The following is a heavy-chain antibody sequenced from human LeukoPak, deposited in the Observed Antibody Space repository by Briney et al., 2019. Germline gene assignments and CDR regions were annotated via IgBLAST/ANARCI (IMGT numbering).Heavy chain of an antibody. CDR3: ARAVNYDFWSGYPNWFDP. V-gene: IGHV4-59*01. CDR2: IYYSGST. Sequence: SETLSLTCTVSGGSISSYYWNWIRQPPGKGLEWIGSIYYSGSTNYNPSLKSRVTISVDTSKNQFSLKLSSVTAADPAVYYCARAVNYDFWSGYPNWFDPWGQGTLVTVSS. J-gene: IGHJ5*02. D-gene: IGHD3-3*01. CDR1: GGSISSYY.